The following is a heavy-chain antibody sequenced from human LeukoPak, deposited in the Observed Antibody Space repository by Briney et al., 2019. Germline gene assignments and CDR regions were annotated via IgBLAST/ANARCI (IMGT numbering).Heavy chain of an antibody. CDR3: ERDRIPFQH. D-gene: IGHD2-21*01. J-gene: IGHJ1*01. V-gene: IGHV3-21*01. CDR2: ISSSSNYI. Sequence: GGSLRLSCVVSGFTFSSYSMNWVRQAPGKGLEWVSSISSSSNYIYYAGSFKGRFTISRDNAKTSLYLQMNSLRAEDTAVYYCERDRIPFQHWGQGTLVTVSS. CDR1: GFTFSSYS.